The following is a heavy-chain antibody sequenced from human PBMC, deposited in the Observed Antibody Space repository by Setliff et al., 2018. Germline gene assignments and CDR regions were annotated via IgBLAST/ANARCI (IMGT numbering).Heavy chain of an antibody. V-gene: IGHV1-69*05. Sequence: GASVKVSCKASGGTFNTYVISWVRQAPRQGLEWMGMIIPIFGTSNYAQKFQARVTMTTDESTSTAYMELSSLTSEDTAVYYCATDHMPASGTSAFDIWGQGTVVTVSS. CDR2: IIPIFGTS. D-gene: IGHD6-13*01. CDR1: GGTFNTYV. J-gene: IGHJ3*02. CDR3: ATDHMPASGTSAFDI.